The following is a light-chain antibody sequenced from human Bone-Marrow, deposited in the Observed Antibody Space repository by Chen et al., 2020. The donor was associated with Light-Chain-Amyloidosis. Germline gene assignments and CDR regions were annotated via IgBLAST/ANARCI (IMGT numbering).Light chain of an antibody. CDR1: QAISSNY. J-gene: IGKJ4*01. V-gene: IGKV3-20*01. Sequence: EIVLTQSPGTLSLSPGEGANLSCRASQAISSNYLTWYQQKFGQAPRLLIYGSSSMATGIPDRFTGSGSGTDFTLTINRLEPEDFAMYYCKQYGTSPLTFGGGTKVEIK. CDR2: GSS. CDR3: KQYGTSPLT.